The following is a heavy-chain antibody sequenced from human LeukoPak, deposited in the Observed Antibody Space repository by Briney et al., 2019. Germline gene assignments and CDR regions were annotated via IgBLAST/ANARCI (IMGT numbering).Heavy chain of an antibody. V-gene: IGHV3-74*01. CDR3: ARDMGVY. J-gene: IGHJ4*02. D-gene: IGHD3-16*01. Sequence: PGVSLRLSCAASGFTHSIYWMHCVRHPPGKGLVWVSRINSDGSSTSYAASVKGRFTISRDNAKNTLYLQMNSLRAGDTAVYYCARDMGVYWGQGTLVTVSS. CDR2: INSDGSST. CDR1: GFTHSIYW.